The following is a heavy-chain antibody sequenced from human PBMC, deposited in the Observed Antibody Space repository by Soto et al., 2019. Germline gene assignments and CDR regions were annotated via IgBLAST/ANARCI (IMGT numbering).Heavy chain of an antibody. V-gene: IGHV1-18*04. Sequence: ASVKVSCKASGYTFTSYGISWVRQAPGQGLEWMGWISAYNGNTNYAQKLQGRVTMTTDTSTSTAYMGLRSLRSDDTAVYYCAREVAGVYYYYGMDVWGQGTTVTVSS. D-gene: IGHD6-19*01. CDR2: ISAYNGNT. J-gene: IGHJ6*02. CDR3: AREVAGVYYYYGMDV. CDR1: GYTFTSYG.